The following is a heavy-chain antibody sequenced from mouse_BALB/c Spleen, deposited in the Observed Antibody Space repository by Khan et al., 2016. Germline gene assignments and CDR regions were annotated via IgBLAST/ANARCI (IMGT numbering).Heavy chain of an antibody. V-gene: IGHV4-1*02. J-gene: IGHJ3*01. Sequence: EVKLLESGGGLVQPGGSLKLSCAASGFDFSRYWMSWVRLAPGKGLEWIGEINPDSSTINYTPSLKDKVIISRDNAKNTLYLQMRKVRSEDTALYYCARLHYYGRLAYWGQGTLVTVSA. CDR2: INPDSSTI. D-gene: IGHD1-2*01. CDR3: ARLHYYGRLAY. CDR1: GFDFSRYW.